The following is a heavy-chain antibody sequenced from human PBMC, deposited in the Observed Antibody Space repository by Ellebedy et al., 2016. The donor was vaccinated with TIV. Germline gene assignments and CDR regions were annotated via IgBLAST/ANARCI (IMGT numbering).Heavy chain of an antibody. J-gene: IGHJ1*01. V-gene: IGHV3-66*01. CDR1: GFSVSSNH. D-gene: IGHD3-9*01. CDR2: IYSDGST. Sequence: PGGSLRLSCAASGFSVSSNHMTWVRQAPGKGLEWVSVIYSDGSTYYAAPVKGRFTISRDNSKNTLFLQMNSLRVEDTAVYYCAREMTGFQHWGQGTLVTVSS. CDR3: AREMTGFQH.